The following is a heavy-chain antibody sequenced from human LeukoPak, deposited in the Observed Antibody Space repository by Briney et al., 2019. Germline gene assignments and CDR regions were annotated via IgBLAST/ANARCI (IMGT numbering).Heavy chain of an antibody. CDR2: ISAYNGNT. CDR1: GGTFSSYA. Sequence: ASVKVSCKASGGTFSSYAISWVRQAPGQGLEWMGRISAYNGNTNYAQKLQGRVTMTTDTSTSTAYMELRSLRSDDTAVYYCARGAGLDYYDSSGYYYLDYWGQGTLVTVSS. V-gene: IGHV1-18*01. D-gene: IGHD3-22*01. CDR3: ARGAGLDYYDSSGYYYLDY. J-gene: IGHJ4*02.